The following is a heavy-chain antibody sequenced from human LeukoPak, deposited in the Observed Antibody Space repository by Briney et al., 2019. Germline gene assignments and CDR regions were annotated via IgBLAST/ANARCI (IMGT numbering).Heavy chain of an antibody. CDR2: IIPILGIA. V-gene: IGHV1-69*04. CDR3: ARDGDHKERGGIVVVVAATDALDI. J-gene: IGHJ3*02. CDR1: GGTFSTYG. D-gene: IGHD2-15*01. Sequence: ASVKVSCKASGGTFSTYGISWVRQAPGQGLEWMGRIIPILGIANYAQKFQGRVTITADKSTSTAYMELSSLRSEDTAVYYCARDGDHKERGGIVVVVAATDALDIWGQGTMVTVSS.